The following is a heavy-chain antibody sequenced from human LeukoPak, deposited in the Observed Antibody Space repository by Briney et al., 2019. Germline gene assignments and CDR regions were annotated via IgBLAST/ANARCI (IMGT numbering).Heavy chain of an antibody. V-gene: IGHV4-59*01. CDR1: GGSINDY. CDR2: IYYSGST. J-gene: IGHJ3*02. Sequence: PSEPLSLTCTVSGGSINDYWSWIRQPPGKGLEWIGYIYYSGSTNYNPSLKSRVTMSVDTSKNQFSLKLNSVTAADTAVYYCARRYASADLDAFNIWGQGTMVTVSS. D-gene: IGHD3-10*01. CDR3: ARRYASADLDAFNI.